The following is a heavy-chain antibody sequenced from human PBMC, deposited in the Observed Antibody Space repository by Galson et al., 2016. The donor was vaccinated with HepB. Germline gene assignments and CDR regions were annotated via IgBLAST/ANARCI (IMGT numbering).Heavy chain of an antibody. Sequence: SLRLSCAASGFTFSSYWMDWVRQAPGKGLVWVSRINSDGSSTSYADSVKGRFTISRDNSKNKLHLQMNSLRAEDTAVYYCARGAPRDYFDYWGQGTLVTVSS. CDR1: GFTFSSYW. J-gene: IGHJ4*02. CDR2: INSDGSST. D-gene: IGHD6-6*01. CDR3: ARGAPRDYFDY. V-gene: IGHV3-74*01.